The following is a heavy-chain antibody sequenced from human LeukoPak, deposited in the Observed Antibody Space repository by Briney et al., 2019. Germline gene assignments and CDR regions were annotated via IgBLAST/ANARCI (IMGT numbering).Heavy chain of an antibody. Sequence: ASVKVSCKASGYTFTGSYIHWVRQAPGQGPEWMGWINPSSGGTNLAQKFHGRVSLTSDTSINTAYMELSSLTSDDTAVYYCARAPRRLSAYYFDYWGQGTLVTVSS. J-gene: IGHJ4*02. CDR2: INPSSGGT. D-gene: IGHD4-17*01. V-gene: IGHV1-2*02. CDR1: GYTFTGSY. CDR3: ARAPRRLSAYYFDY.